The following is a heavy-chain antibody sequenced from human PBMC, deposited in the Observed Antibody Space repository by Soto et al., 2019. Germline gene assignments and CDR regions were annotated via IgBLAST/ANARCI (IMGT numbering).Heavy chain of an antibody. V-gene: IGHV4-59*12. J-gene: IGHJ5*02. CDR1: GGFITNDY. CDR2: VYHTGST. CDR3: ATLPPRIVVVVTPIPT. D-gene: IGHD2-21*02. Sequence: SETLSLTCAVSGGFITNDYWSWIRQPPGKGLEWIGYVYHTGSTNYKPSLKSRVNISVDKSNNQFSLMLHSVTAADTAVYYCATLPPRIVVVVTPIPTWGQGTLVTVSS.